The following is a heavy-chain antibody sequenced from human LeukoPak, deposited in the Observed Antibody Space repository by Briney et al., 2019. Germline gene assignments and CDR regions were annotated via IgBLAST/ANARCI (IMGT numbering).Heavy chain of an antibody. J-gene: IGHJ4*02. CDR1: GYTFTSYG. Sequence: ASVKVSCKASGYTFTSYGISWVRQAPGQGLEWMGWISAYNGNTNYAQKLQGRVTMTTDTSTSTAYMELRSLRSDDTAVYYCAHWGGSCPTLWAHFDYWGQGTLVTVSS. CDR2: ISAYNGNT. V-gene: IGHV1-18*01. D-gene: IGHD2-15*01. CDR3: AHWGGSCPTLWAHFDY.